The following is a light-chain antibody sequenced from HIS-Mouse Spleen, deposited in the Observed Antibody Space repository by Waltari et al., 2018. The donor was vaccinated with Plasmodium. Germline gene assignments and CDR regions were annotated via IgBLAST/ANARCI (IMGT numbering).Light chain of an antibody. CDR2: DDS. J-gene: IGLJ1*01. CDR1: NIGSKS. Sequence: SYVLTQPPSVSVAPGQTARITCGGNNIGSKSVHWYQQKPGQAPVLVVYDDSDRPEGVPERFSGSNSGNTATLTISRVEAGDEADYYCQVWDSSSDHYVFGTGTKVTVL. V-gene: IGLV3-21*02. CDR3: QVWDSSSDHYV.